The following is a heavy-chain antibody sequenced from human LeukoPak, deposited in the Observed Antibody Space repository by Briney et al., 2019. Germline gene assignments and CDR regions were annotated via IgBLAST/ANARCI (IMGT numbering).Heavy chain of an antibody. CDR3: ARVNGDYVLDY. Sequence: GGSLRLSCAASGLTFSNYWMDWVRQAPGKGLEWVANIKQDGSVKNYVDSVKGRFIISRDNAKNSLYLQMNSLRAEDTAVYYCARVNGDYVLDYWGQGTLVTVSS. D-gene: IGHD4-17*01. V-gene: IGHV3-7*01. CDR1: GLTFSNYW. J-gene: IGHJ4*02. CDR2: IKQDGSVK.